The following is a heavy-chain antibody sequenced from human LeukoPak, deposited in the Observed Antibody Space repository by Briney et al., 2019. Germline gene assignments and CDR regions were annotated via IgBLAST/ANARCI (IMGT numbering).Heavy chain of an antibody. D-gene: IGHD5-24*01. CDR2: ISIASSYI. CDR3: ASTGRDDDHFDY. CDR1: GFTFSSYW. J-gene: IGHJ4*02. Sequence: GGSLRLSCAASGFTFSSYWMNWVRQAPGKGLKWVSYISIASSYIYYADSVKGRFTISRDNAKKSLYLQMNSLRAEDTAIYFCASTGRDDDHFDYWGQGTLVTVSS. V-gene: IGHV3-21*01.